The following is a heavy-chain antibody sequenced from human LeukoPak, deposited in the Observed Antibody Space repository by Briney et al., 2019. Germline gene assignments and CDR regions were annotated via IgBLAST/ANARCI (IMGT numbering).Heavy chain of an antibody. Sequence: PGGSLRLSCAASGFTVSSNYMSSGRQAPGKGLGWVSVIYSGGSTYYADSVKGRFTISRDNSKNTLYLQMNSLRAEDTAVYYCARAVRGVIIPKGYFQHWDQGTLVTVSS. CDR1: GFTVSSNY. CDR2: IYSGGST. D-gene: IGHD3-10*01. J-gene: IGHJ1*01. CDR3: ARAVRGVIIPKGYFQH. V-gene: IGHV3-66*01.